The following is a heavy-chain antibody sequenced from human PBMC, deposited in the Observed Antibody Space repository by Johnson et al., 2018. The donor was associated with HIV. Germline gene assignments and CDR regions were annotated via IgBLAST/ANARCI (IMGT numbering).Heavy chain of an antibody. CDR2: ISYDGSNK. D-gene: IGHD6-19*01. J-gene: IGHJ3*02. CDR3: ARDDSSGWYGLGAFDI. Sequence: QVQLVESGGGLVPPGGSLRLSCTASEFTFSSYAMHWVRQAPGKGLEWVAVISYDGSNKYYADSVKGRFTISRDNSKNTLYLQMNSLRAEDTAVYYCARDDSSGWYGLGAFDIWGQGTMVTVSS. V-gene: IGHV3-30*04. CDR1: EFTFSSYA.